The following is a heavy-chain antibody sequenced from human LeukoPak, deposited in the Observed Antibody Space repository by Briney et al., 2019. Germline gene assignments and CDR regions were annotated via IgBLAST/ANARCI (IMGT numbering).Heavy chain of an antibody. Sequence: PGGSLRLSCAASGFTFSSYAMHWVRQAPGKGLEWVAVISYDGSNKYYADSVKGRFTISRDNSKNTLYLQMNSPRVEDTAVYYCASGGDNSGYYENFDYWGQGILVTVSS. V-gene: IGHV3-30*04. CDR2: ISYDGSNK. CDR3: ASGGDNSGYYENFDY. D-gene: IGHD3-22*01. J-gene: IGHJ4*02. CDR1: GFTFSSYA.